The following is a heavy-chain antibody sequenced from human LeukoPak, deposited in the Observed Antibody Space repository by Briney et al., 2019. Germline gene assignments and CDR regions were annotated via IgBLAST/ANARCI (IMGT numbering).Heavy chain of an antibody. Sequence: GGSLRLSCAASGFTFSSYDMHWVRQATGKGLEWVSTIGTAGDTSYSGSVKGRFTISRENAKNALYLQMNSLRAGDTAVYYCASATVGLDYWGQGTLVTVSS. D-gene: IGHD2-15*01. CDR2: IGTAGDT. CDR3: ASATVGLDY. CDR1: GFTFSSYD. J-gene: IGHJ4*02. V-gene: IGHV3-13*04.